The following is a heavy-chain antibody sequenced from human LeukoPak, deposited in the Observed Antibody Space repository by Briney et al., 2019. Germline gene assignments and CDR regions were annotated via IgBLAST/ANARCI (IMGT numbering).Heavy chain of an antibody. J-gene: IGHJ4*02. D-gene: IGHD3-16*01. Sequence: GRSLRLSCAASGFTFSSYGMHWVRQAPGKGLEWVAVIWYDGSNKYYADSVKGRFTISRDNSKNTLYLQMNSLRAEDTAVYYCAKEGLGDYFDYWGQGTLVTVSS. V-gene: IGHV3-33*06. CDR3: AKEGLGDYFDY. CDR2: IWYDGSNK. CDR1: GFTFSSYG.